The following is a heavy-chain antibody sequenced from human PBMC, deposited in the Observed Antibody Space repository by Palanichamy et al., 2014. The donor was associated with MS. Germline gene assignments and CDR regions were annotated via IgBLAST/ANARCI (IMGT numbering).Heavy chain of an antibody. CDR2: ISAYNGIT. D-gene: IGHD6-25*01. Sequence: QVQLVQSEAEVKKPGASVKVSCKVSGDTFTSYNINWVRQAPGQGLEWMGWISAYNGITNYAQRFQGRVTMTTDTSTSTAYMELRSLRSDDTAVYYCASSVGSGYYYYYMDVWGKGTTVTVSS. CDR3: ASSVGSGYYYYYMDV. V-gene: IGHV1-18*01. J-gene: IGHJ6*03. CDR1: GDTFTSYN.